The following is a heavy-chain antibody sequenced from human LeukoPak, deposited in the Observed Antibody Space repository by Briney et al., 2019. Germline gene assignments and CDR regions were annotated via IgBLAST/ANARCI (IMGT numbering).Heavy chain of an antibody. D-gene: IGHD5-24*01. CDR2: IYYSGST. J-gene: IGHJ3*02. CDR3: ARESGYNRIDAFDI. CDR1: GGSISSYY. V-gene: IGHV4-59*01. Sequence: KPSETLSLTCTVSGGSISSYYWSWIRQPPGKGLEWIGYIYYSGSTNYNPSLKSRVTISVDTSKNQFSLKLSSVTAADTAVYYCARESGYNRIDAFDIWGQGTMVTVSS.